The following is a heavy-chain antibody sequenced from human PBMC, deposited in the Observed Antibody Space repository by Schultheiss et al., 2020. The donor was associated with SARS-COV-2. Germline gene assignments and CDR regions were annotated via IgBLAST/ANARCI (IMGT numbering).Heavy chain of an antibody. CDR3: ASTTTRFDAFDI. CDR1: GGTFSSYA. J-gene: IGHJ3*02. V-gene: IGHV1-69*04. CDR2: IIPILGIA. D-gene: IGHD3-3*01. Sequence: SVKVSCKASGGTFSSYAISWVRQAPGQGLEWMGRIIPILGIANYAQKFQGRVTITADKSTSTAYMELSSLRSEDTAVYYCASTTTRFDAFDIWGQGTMVTVSS.